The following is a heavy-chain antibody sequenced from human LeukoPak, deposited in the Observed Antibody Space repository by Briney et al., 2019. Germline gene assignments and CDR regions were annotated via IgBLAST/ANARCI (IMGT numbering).Heavy chain of an antibody. CDR3: ARPLQGIVGATGFDY. J-gene: IGHJ4*02. CDR1: ESSFATYW. Sequence: GESLKISCQGSESSFATYWIAWLRQMPGKGLEWMGIVYPSDSDTRYSPSFQGQVTISADKSIKTAYLQWSNLKASDTAMYYCARPLQGIVGATGFDYWGQGTLVSVSS. CDR2: VYPSDSDT. D-gene: IGHD1-26*01. V-gene: IGHV5-51*01.